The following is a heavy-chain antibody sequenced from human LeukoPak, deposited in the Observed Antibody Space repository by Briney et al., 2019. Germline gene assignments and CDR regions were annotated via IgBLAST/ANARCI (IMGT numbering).Heavy chain of an antibody. Sequence: GESLKISCKGSGYSFTSFWIAWVRQMPGKGLEWMGIIYPGDSDTRYSPSFQGQVTISVDKSISTACLQWSGLKASYTAMYYCARDCGGDCYSAEDAFDIWGQGTMVTVSS. CDR1: GYSFTSFW. CDR3: ARDCGGDCYSAEDAFDI. CDR2: IYPGDSDT. D-gene: IGHD2-21*02. V-gene: IGHV5-51*01. J-gene: IGHJ3*02.